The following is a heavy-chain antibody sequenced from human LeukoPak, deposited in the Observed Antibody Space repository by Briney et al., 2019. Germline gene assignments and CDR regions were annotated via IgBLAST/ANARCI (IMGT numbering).Heavy chain of an antibody. Sequence: PSETLSLTFTVSGDSKSAHPWSWGRQPPGKGLYYIGFIDPAGYTNYNPSLNTRVTISQDMSTNQFSLNLHSVTAADTAVYYCARLAKCDGNCYSFDFWGQGMLVTVSP. D-gene: IGHD2-21*02. J-gene: IGHJ4*02. CDR1: GDSKSAHP. CDR3: ARLAKCDGNCYSFDF. V-gene: IGHV4-59*11. CDR2: IDPAGYT.